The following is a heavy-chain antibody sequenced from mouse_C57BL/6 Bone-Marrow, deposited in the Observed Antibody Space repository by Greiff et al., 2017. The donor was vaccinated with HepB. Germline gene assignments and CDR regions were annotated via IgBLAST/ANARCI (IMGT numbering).Heavy chain of an antibody. CDR3: ARSPYGYNYAMDY. D-gene: IGHD2-2*01. J-gene: IGHJ4*01. CDR2: IYPGDGDT. Sequence: VMLVESGPELVKPGASVKISCKASGYAFSSSWMNWVKQRPGKGLEWIGRIYPGDGDTNYNGKFKGKATLTADKSSSTAYMQLSSLTSEDSAVYFCARSPYGYNYAMDYWGQGTSVTVSS. V-gene: IGHV1-82*01. CDR1: GYAFSSSW.